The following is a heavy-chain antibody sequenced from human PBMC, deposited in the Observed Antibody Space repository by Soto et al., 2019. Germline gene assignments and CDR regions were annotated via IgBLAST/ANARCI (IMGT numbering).Heavy chain of an antibody. J-gene: IGHJ4*02. CDR3: VRDGDGSGRTDFQY. V-gene: IGHV6-1*01. CDR2: TYYRSKWFN. Sequence: SQTLSLTCAISGDSVSSNSAAWNWIRQSPSRGLEWLGRTYYRSKWFNEYALSVKSRISINADTSKNQFSLQLNSVTLEDTAVYYCVRDGDGSGRTDFQYWGQGTLVTVSS. CDR1: GDSVSSNSAA. D-gene: IGHD3-3*01.